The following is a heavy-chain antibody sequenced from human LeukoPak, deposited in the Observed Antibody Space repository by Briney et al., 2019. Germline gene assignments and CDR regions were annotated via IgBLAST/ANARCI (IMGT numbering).Heavy chain of an antibody. V-gene: IGHV4-59*05. D-gene: IGHD3-9*01. CDR2: IYYSGST. J-gene: IGHJ5*02. CDR3: ARHTLTSNWFDP. Sequence: SETLSLTCTVSGGSISSYYWSWIRQPPGKGLEWIGSIYYSGSTYYNPSLKSRVTISVDTSKNQFSLKLSSVTAADTAVYYCARHTLTSNWFDPWGQGTLVTVSS. CDR1: GGSISSYY.